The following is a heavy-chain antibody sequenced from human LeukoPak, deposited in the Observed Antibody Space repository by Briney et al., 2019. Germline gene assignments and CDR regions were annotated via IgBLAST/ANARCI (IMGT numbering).Heavy chain of an antibody. CDR1: GFTFDDYA. Sequence: GGSLRLSCAASGFTFDDYAMHWVRQASGKGLEWVSGISWNSGSIGYADSVKGRSTISRDNAKNSLYLQMNSLRAEDTALYYCAKGELNYYYYGMDVWGQGTTVTVSS. V-gene: IGHV3-9*01. CDR3: AKGELNYYYYGMDV. D-gene: IGHD1-7*01. J-gene: IGHJ6*02. CDR2: ISWNSGSI.